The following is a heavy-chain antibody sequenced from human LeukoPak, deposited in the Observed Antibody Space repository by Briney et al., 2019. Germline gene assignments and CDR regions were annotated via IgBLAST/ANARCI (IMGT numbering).Heavy chain of an antibody. CDR3: ARGRRIAAAETFDY. CDR1: GGTFSSYA. V-gene: IGHV1-69*13. CDR2: IIPIFGTA. J-gene: IGHJ4*02. D-gene: IGHD6-13*01. Sequence: SVKVSCKASGGTFSSYAISWVRQAPGQGLEWMGGIIPIFGTANYAQKFQGRVTITADESTSTAYMELSSLRSEDTAVYYCARGRRIAAAETFDYWGQGTLVTVSS.